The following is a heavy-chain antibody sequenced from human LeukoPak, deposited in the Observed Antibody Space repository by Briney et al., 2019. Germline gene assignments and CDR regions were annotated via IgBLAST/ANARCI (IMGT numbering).Heavy chain of an antibody. CDR3: ARLDSTYYDFWSGYYKGGDWFDP. Sequence: SETLSLTCTVSGGSISSYYWSWIRQPPGKGLEWIGYIYYSGSTNYNPSLKSRVTISVDTSKNQFSLKLSSVTTADTAVYYCARLDSTYYDFWSGYYKGGDWFDPWGQGTLVTVSS. D-gene: IGHD3-3*01. CDR1: GGSISSYY. CDR2: IYYSGST. J-gene: IGHJ5*02. V-gene: IGHV4-59*01.